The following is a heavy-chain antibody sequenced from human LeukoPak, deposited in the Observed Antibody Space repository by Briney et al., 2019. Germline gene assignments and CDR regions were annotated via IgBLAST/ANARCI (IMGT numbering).Heavy chain of an antibody. V-gene: IGHV4-34*01. CDR2: INHSGST. D-gene: IGHD4-17*01. CDR1: GGSFSGYY. J-gene: IGHJ6*03. Sequence: PSETLSLTCAVYGGSFSGYYWSWIRQPPGKGLEWIGEINHSGSTNYNPSLKSRVTISVDTSKNQFSLKLSSVTAADTAVYYCARRASGGTTVTGYYYYYYYMDVWGKGTTVTISS. CDR3: ARRASGGTTVTGYYYYYYYMDV.